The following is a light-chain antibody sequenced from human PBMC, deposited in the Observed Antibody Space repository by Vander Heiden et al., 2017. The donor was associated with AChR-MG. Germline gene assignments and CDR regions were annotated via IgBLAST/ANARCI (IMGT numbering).Light chain of an antibody. J-gene: IGKJ1*01. CDR1: QDISNY. Sequence: DIQMTQSPSSLSASVGDRVTITCQASQDISNYLNWYQQKPGKAPKLLIYDASNLETGVPSRFSGSGSGTDFTFTISSLQPEDIATYYCQQDDNLPQTFGQRTKVEIK. CDR3: QQDDNLPQT. V-gene: IGKV1-33*01. CDR2: DAS.